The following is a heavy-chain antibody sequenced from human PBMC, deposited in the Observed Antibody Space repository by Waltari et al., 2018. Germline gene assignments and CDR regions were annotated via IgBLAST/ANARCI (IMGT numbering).Heavy chain of an antibody. CDR2: INPNSGGT. CDR3: AREKVMVQGVIRVYYFDY. J-gene: IGHJ4*02. CDR1: GYTFTGYY. V-gene: IGHV1-2*02. D-gene: IGHD3-10*01. Sequence: QVQLVQSGAEVKKPGASVKVSCKASGYTFTGYYMHWVRQAPGQGLEWMGWINPNSGGTNYAQKFQGRVTMTRDTSISTAYMELSRLRSDDTAVYYCAREKVMVQGVIRVYYFDYWGQGTLVTVSS.